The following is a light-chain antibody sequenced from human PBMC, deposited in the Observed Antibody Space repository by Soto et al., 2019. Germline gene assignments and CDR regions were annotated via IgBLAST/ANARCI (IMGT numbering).Light chain of an antibody. CDR1: SSDVGGYNY. CDR3: SAYTTSIALYV. CDR2: EVS. Sequence: QSVRTQPASVSGSPGQSITISCTGTSSDVGGYNYVSWYQQHPGKAPKLMIYEVSDRPSGVSNRFSGSKSGSTASLTISGLQAEDEADYYCSAYTTSIALYVFGAGTKVTVL. J-gene: IGLJ1*01. V-gene: IGLV2-14*01.